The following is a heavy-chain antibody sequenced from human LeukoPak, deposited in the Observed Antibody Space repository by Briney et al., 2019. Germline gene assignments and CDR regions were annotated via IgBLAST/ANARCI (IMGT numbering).Heavy chain of an antibody. V-gene: IGHV4-34*01. CDR2: INDSGST. Sequence: TSETLSLTCAVSSRAFSNYFWTWIPQPPGKGLEWIAEINDSGSTNSNSSLRSRVAISLDTSKNQFSLRLTSVTAADTAVYYCARGQYCSTTTCYSARRYFDFWGQGTLVTVSS. CDR3: ARGQYCSTTTCYSARRYFDF. J-gene: IGHJ4*02. D-gene: IGHD2-2*01. CDR1: SRAFSNYF.